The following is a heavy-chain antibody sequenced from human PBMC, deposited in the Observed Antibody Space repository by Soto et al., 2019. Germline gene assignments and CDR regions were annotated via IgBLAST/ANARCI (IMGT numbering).Heavy chain of an antibody. Sequence: GASVKVSCKASGYSFTNYALHWLRQAPGQRLEWLGWINIDNGNTKYSRKFQGRVAITRDTSASTAYMELSSLRSEDTAVFYCARARARNQQLASPYGMDVWGQGTTVTVSS. CDR3: ARARARNQQLASPYGMDV. CDR1: GYSFTNYA. V-gene: IGHV1-3*04. D-gene: IGHD6-13*01. CDR2: INIDNGNT. J-gene: IGHJ6*02.